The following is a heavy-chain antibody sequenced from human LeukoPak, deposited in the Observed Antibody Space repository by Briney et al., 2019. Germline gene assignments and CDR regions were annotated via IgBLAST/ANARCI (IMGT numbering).Heavy chain of an antibody. D-gene: IGHD2-8*01. V-gene: IGHV3-64*01. Sequence: GGSLRLSCAASGFTFSSYAMHWVRQAPGKGLEYVSAISSNGGSTYYANSVKGRFTISRDNSKNTLYLQMGSLRAEDTAVYYCASALYCTNGVCRDYWGQGTLVTVSS. CDR2: ISSNGGST. J-gene: IGHJ4*02. CDR3: ASALYCTNGVCRDY. CDR1: GFTFSSYA.